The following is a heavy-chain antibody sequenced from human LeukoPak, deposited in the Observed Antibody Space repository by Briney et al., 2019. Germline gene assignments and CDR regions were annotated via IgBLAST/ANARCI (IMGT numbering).Heavy chain of an antibody. D-gene: IGHD1-14*01. CDR1: GGSINSYY. J-gene: IGHJ6*03. CDR2: VQSGGST. Sequence: SETLSLTCIVSGGSINSYYWSWIRQPAGKGLEWIGRVQSGGSTNLNLSLKSRVTMSVDTSRNQFSLRLSSVTAADTAVYYCARSITDYYFYYMDVWGKGTTVTVSS. V-gene: IGHV4-4*07. CDR3: ARSITDYYFYYMDV.